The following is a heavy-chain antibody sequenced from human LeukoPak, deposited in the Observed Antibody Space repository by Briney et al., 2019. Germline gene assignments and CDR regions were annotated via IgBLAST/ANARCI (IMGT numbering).Heavy chain of an antibody. CDR2: MNPNSGNT. D-gene: IGHD3-22*01. CDR1: GYTFTSYD. V-gene: IGHV1-8*01. Sequence: ASVKVSCKASGYTFTSYDINWVRQATGQGLEWMGWMNPNSGNTGYAQKFQGRVTMTRNTSISTAYMVLSSLRSEDTAVYYCARAPSPSLFYDSSFDYWGQGTLVTVSS. CDR3: ARAPSPSLFYDSSFDY. J-gene: IGHJ4*02.